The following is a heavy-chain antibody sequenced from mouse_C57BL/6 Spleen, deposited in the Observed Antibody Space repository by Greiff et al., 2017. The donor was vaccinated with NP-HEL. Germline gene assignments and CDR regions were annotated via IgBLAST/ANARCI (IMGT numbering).Heavy chain of an antibody. CDR3: ARYGFAY. CDR1: GFTFSDYY. J-gene: IGHJ3*01. CDR2: ISNGGGST. Sequence: EVMLVESGGGLVQPGGSLKLSCAASGFTFSDYYMYWVRQTPEKRLEWVAYISNGGGSTYYPDTVKGRFPISRDNAKNTLYLQMSRLKSEDTAMYYCARYGFAYWGQGTLVTVSA. V-gene: IGHV5-12*01.